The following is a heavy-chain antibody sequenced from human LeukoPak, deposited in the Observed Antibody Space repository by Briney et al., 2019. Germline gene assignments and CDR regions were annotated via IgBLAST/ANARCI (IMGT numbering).Heavy chain of an antibody. CDR3: AKDRLFCTGGNCPFPYYMDV. J-gene: IGHJ6*03. V-gene: IGHV3-23*01. D-gene: IGHD2-8*02. Sequence: RSGGSLRLSCAASGFTFSNYAINWVRQAPGKGLEWVSSISGNGITTHYADSVKGRFTISRDNSNNTLYFHMSSLRAEDTAVYYCAKDRLFCTGGNCPFPYYMDVWGKGTTVTVSS. CDR1: GFTFSNYA. CDR2: ISGNGITT.